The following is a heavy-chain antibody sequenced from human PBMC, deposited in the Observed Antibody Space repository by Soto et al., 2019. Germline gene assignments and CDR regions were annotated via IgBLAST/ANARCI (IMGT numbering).Heavy chain of an antibody. CDR2: IYYSGST. J-gene: IGHJ6*02. CDR1: GGSISSGGYY. V-gene: IGHV4-31*03. CDR3: ARGVAQPTGIAAAGRLENYYYYGMDV. D-gene: IGHD6-13*01. Sequence: PSETLSLTCTVSGGSISSGGYYWSWIRQHPGKGLEWIGYIYYSGSTYYNPSLKSRVTISVDTSKNQFSLKLSSVTAADTAVYYCARGVAQPTGIAAAGRLENYYYYGMDVWGQGTTVTVSS.